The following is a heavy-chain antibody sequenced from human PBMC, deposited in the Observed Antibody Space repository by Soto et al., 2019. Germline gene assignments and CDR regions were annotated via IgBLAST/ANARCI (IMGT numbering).Heavy chain of an antibody. CDR3: ARGKYYYDVSGNFDY. V-gene: IGHV1-2*04. CDR1: GYTFTGYY. J-gene: IGHJ4*02. Sequence: ASVKVSCKASGYTFTGYYMHWVRQAPGQGLEWMGWINPNSGGTNYAQKFQGWVTMTRDTSISTAYMELSSLRSEDTAMYYCARGKYYYDVSGNFDYWGQGTLVTVSS. D-gene: IGHD3-22*01. CDR2: INPNSGGT.